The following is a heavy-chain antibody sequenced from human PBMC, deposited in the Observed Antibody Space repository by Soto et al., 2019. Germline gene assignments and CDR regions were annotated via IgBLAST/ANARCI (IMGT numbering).Heavy chain of an antibody. CDR1: GFTVSSNY. D-gene: IGHD3-22*01. J-gene: IGHJ4*02. CDR3: GREYRLPYYYDSSGYYGGFDY. CDR2: IYSGGST. Sequence: GGSLRLSCAASGFTVSSNYMSWVRQATGKGLEWVSVIYSGGSTYYADSVKGRFTISRDNSKNTLYLQMNSLRAEDTAVYYCGREYRLPYYYDSSGYYGGFDYWGQGTLVTVSS. V-gene: IGHV3-53*01.